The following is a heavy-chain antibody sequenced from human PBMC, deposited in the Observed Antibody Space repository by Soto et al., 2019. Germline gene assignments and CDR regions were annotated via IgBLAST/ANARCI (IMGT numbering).Heavy chain of an antibody. CDR1: GFTFGDXY. J-gene: IGHJ5*02. D-gene: IGHD2-15*01. CDR2: ISPGSRYP. CDR3: VRGGGGGLFDP. Sequence: LXLXCAGSGFTFGDXYMSWIHHAPGKGLEWLSYISPGSRYPAYADSVKGRFTISRDNAKRSLYLQMMRLTAEDTAIYYCVRGGGGGLFDPWGQGTMGTVSS. V-gene: IGHV3-11*06.